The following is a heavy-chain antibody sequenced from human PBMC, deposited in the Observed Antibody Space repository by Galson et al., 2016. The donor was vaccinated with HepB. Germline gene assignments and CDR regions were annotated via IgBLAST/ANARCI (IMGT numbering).Heavy chain of an antibody. CDR3: AKGVAGKGFDY. Sequence: SLRLSCAASGFIFSNYWMHWVRQAPGKGLEWVANIKQDGSEKYYVDSAKGRFTISRDNAENSLYLQMNSLRAEDTAVYYYAKGVAGKGFDYWGQGTLATVSS. CDR1: GFIFSNYW. D-gene: IGHD6-19*01. CDR2: IKQDGSEK. V-gene: IGHV3-7*03. J-gene: IGHJ4*02.